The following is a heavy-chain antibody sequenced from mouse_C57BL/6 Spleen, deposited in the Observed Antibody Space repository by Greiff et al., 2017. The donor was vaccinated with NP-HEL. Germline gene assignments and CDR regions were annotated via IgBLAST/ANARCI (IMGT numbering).Heavy chain of an antibody. CDR2: IYPRDGST. D-gene: IGHD1-1*01. Sequence: QVQLQQSGPELVKPGASVKLSCKASGYTFTSYDINWVKQRPGQGLEWIGWIYPRDGSTKYNEKFKGKATLTVDTSSSTAYMELHSLTSEDSAVYFCARYFITTVVDAMDYWGQGTSVTVSS. J-gene: IGHJ4*01. V-gene: IGHV1-85*01. CDR1: GYTFTSYD. CDR3: ARYFITTVVDAMDY.